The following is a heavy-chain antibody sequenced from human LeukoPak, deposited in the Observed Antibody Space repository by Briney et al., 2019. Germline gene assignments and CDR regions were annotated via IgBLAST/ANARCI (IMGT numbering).Heavy chain of an antibody. CDR1: GGSISSYY. Sequence: PSETLSLTCTVSGGSISSYYWSWIRQPPGKGLDWIGYIYYSGNTTYNPSLKSRVTMSVDTSKNQLSLKLSSVTAADTAVYYCARPRGEFHYYAFDIWGDGTMVTVSS. J-gene: IGHJ3*02. CDR3: ARPRGEFHYYAFDI. D-gene: IGHD3-16*01. V-gene: IGHV4-59*08. CDR2: IYYSGNT.